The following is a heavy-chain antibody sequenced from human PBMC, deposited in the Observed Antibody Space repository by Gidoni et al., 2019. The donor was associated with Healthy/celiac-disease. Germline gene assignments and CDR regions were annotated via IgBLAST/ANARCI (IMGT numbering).Heavy chain of an antibody. V-gene: IGHV4-4*07. CDR2: IYTSGST. CDR1: AGSISSYY. D-gene: IGHD3-10*01. Sequence: QVQLQESGQGLVKPSETLALTCTVSAGSISSYYWSWIRQPAGKGLEWIGRIYTSGSTNYNPSLKSRGTMSVDTSKNQFSLKLSSVTAADTAVYYCARDSDYYGMDVWGQGTTVTVSS. CDR3: ARDSDYYGMDV. J-gene: IGHJ6*02.